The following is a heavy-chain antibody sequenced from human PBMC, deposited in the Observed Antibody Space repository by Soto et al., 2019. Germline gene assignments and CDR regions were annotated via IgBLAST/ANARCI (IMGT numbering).Heavy chain of an antibody. CDR2: IIPLFGRA. V-gene: IGHV1-69*13. CDR3: ATDLPRDYYYGMDV. CDR1: GGTFSSYA. J-gene: IGHJ6*02. Sequence: SVKVSCKASGGTFSSYAISWVRQAPGQGLEWMGGIIPLFGRANYAQKFQGRVTITAAASTSTAYMELSSLRSEDTAVYYCATDLPRDYYYGMDVWGQGTTVTVSS.